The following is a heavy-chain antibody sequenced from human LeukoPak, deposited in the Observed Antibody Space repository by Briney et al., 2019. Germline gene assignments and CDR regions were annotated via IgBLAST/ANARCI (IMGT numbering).Heavy chain of an antibody. CDR2: ISISSSYI. Sequence: GSLRLSCAASGFTFSSYSMNWVRQAPGKGLEWVSSISISSSYIYYADSVKGRFTISRDNAKNSLYLQMNSLRAEDTAVYFCARGRSGYCSTTSCSRPPDYWGQGTLVTVSS. J-gene: IGHJ4*02. V-gene: IGHV3-21*01. D-gene: IGHD2-2*03. CDR1: GFTFSSYS. CDR3: ARGRSGYCSTTSCSRPPDY.